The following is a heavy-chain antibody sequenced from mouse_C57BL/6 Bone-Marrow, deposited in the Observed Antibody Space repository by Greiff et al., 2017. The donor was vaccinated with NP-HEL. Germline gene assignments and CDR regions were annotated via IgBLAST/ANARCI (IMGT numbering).Heavy chain of an antibody. CDR2: IDPENGDT. V-gene: IGHV14-4*01. Sequence: EVKVVESGAELVRPGASVKLSCTASGFNIKDDYMHWVKQRPEQGLEWIGWIDPENGDTEYASKFQGKATITADTSSNTAYLQLSSLTSEDTAVYYCTTSVRDWFAYWGQGTLVTVSA. CDR1: GFNIKDDY. CDR3: TTSVRDWFAY. J-gene: IGHJ3*01. D-gene: IGHD3-3*01.